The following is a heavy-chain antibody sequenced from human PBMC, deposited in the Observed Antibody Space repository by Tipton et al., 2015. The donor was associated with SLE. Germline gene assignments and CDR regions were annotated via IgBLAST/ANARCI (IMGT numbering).Heavy chain of an antibody. D-gene: IGHD1-1*01. V-gene: IGHV3-69-1*01. J-gene: IGHJ4*02. CDR2: ISSSSTI. CDR3: ARGTPNGYYFDY. Sequence: SISSSSTIYYADSVKGRFTISRDNAKNSLYLQMNSLRAEDTAVYYCARGTPNGYYFDYWGQGTLVTVSS.